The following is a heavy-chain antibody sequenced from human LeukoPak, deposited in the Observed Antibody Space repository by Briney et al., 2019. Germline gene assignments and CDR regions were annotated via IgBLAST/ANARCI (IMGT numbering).Heavy chain of an antibody. CDR1: SCSISSVYY. J-gene: IGHJ4*02. D-gene: IGHD2-15*01. Sequence: SETLSLTCAVSSCSISSVYYWGWIRQPPGKGLEWIGSISHSGSTYYNPSLKSRVTISVDTSKNQFSLKLSSVTAADTAAYYCARDGGYCSGVTCYPFLDYWGQGTLVTVSS. V-gene: IGHV4-38-2*02. CDR3: ARDGGYCSGVTCYPFLDY. CDR2: ISHSGST.